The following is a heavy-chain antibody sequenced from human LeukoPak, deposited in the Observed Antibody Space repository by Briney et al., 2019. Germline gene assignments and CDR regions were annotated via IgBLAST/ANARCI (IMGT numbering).Heavy chain of an antibody. D-gene: IGHD3-3*01. CDR1: GLTFDDYA. J-gene: IGHJ4*02. CDR2: ISWDGGST. Sequence: GGSLRLSCAASGLTFDDYAMHWVRQAPGKGLEWVSLISWDGGSTYYADSVKGRFTISRDNSKNSLYLQMNSLRAEDTALYYCAKESPPYDFWSGYYTRGYFDYWGQGTLVTVSS. V-gene: IGHV3-43D*04. CDR3: AKESPPYDFWSGYYTRGYFDY.